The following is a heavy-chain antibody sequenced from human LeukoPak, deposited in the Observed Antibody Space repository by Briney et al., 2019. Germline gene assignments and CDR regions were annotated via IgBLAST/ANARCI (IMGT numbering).Heavy chain of an antibody. CDR3: ASFSGGDCSSTSCYEFVH. V-gene: IGHV3-21*01. Sequence: GGSLRLSCAASGFTFSSYSMNWVRQAPGKGLEWVSSISSSSSYIYYADSVKGRFTISRDNAKNSLYLQMNSLRAEDTAVYYCASFSGGDCSSTSCYEFVHWGQGTLVTVSS. CDR2: ISSSSSYI. D-gene: IGHD2-2*01. CDR1: GFTFSSYS. J-gene: IGHJ4*02.